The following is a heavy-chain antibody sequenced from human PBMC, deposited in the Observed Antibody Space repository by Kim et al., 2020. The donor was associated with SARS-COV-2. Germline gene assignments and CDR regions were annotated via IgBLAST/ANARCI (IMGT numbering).Heavy chain of an antibody. V-gene: IGHV4-39*01. Sequence: SETLSLTCTVSGGSISSSNYYWGWIRQPPGEGLEWIGSIYYSGSTYYNPSLKSRVTISVDTSKNQFSLKLSSVTAADTAVYYCARLDYYDSSGYYSWGQGTLVTVSS. J-gene: IGHJ4*02. D-gene: IGHD3-22*01. CDR1: GGSISSSNYY. CDR2: IYYSGST. CDR3: ARLDYYDSSGYYS.